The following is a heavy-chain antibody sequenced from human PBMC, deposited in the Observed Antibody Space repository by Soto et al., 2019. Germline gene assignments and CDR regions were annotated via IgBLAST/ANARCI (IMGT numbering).Heavy chain of an antibody. CDR2: IYPGDSDT. V-gene: IGHV5-51*01. J-gene: IGHJ4*02. CDR3: ARSSGEYLEDLMPPLDY. D-gene: IGHD3-10*01. CDR1: GYSFTSYW. Sequence: GESLKISCKGSGYSFTSYWIGWVRQMPGKGLEWMGIIYPGDSDTRYSPSFQGQVTISADKSISTAYLQWSSLKASDTAMYYCARSSGEYLEDLMPPLDYWGQGTLVTVSS.